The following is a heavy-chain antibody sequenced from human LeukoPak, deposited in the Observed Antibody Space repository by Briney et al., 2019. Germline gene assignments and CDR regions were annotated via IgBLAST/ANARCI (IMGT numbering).Heavy chain of an antibody. D-gene: IGHD3-16*01. CDR1: GFTFNGYA. Sequence: RSGGSLRLSCAASGFTFNGYAMSWVRQVPGKGLEWVSTISGSGGTTYYADSLKGRFTISRDNSKNMLYLQLNSLRAGDTAMYYCAKNLGPFDVRGQGTMVTVSS. CDR3: AKNLGPFDV. J-gene: IGHJ3*01. CDR2: ISGSGGTT. V-gene: IGHV3-23*01.